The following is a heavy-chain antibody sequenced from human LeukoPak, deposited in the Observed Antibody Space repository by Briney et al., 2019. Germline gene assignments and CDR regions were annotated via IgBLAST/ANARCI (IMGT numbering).Heavy chain of an antibody. CDR2: ISAYNGNT. CDR3: ARVGAARLYGMDV. Sequence: GASVKVSCKASGYTFTNFGLSWVRQAPGQGLEWMGWISAYNGNTNYAQKLQGRVTMTTDTSTSTAYMELRSLRSDDTAVYYCARVGAARLYGMDVWGQGTTVTVSS. CDR1: GYTFTNFG. V-gene: IGHV1-18*01. J-gene: IGHJ6*02. D-gene: IGHD6-13*01.